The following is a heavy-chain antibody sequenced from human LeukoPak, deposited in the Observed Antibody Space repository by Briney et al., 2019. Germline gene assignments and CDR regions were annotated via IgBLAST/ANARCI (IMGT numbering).Heavy chain of an antibody. J-gene: IGHJ4*02. D-gene: IGHD5-24*01. CDR3: ARSRLRDGYNIGLDY. V-gene: IGHV1-69*13. Sequence: SVKVSCKASGYTFTSYGISWVRQAPGQGLEWMGGIIPIFGTANYAQKFQGRVTITADESTSTAYMELSSLRSEDTAVYYCARSRLRDGYNIGLDYWGQGTLVTVSS. CDR2: IIPIFGTA. CDR1: GYTFTSYG.